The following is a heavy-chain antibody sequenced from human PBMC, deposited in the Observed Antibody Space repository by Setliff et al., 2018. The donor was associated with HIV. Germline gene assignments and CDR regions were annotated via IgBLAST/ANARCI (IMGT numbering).Heavy chain of an antibody. J-gene: IGHJ6*03. Sequence: GGSLRLSCAASGFTFSPYWMSWVRQAPGKGLEWVANIKQDGSEKYYVDSVKGRFTISRDNAKNSLYLQMNSLRAEDTAVYYCARDAPGGGGNSGYYMDVWGKGTTVTVSS. V-gene: IGHV3-7*05. CDR1: GFTFSPYW. D-gene: IGHD2-21*02. CDR2: IKQDGSEK. CDR3: ARDAPGGGGNSGYYMDV.